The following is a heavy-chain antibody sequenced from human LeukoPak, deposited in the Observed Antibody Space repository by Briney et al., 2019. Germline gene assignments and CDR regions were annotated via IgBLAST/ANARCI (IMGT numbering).Heavy chain of an antibody. CDR3: ARAMVGATGNYFDY. Sequence: GRSLRLSCAASGFTFDDYAMHWVRQAPGKGLEWVSGISWNSGSIGYADSVKGRFTISRDNAKNSLYLQMNSLRAEDTALYYCARAMVGATGNYFDYWGQGTLATVSS. J-gene: IGHJ4*02. CDR1: GFTFDDYA. V-gene: IGHV3-9*01. D-gene: IGHD1-26*01. CDR2: ISWNSGSI.